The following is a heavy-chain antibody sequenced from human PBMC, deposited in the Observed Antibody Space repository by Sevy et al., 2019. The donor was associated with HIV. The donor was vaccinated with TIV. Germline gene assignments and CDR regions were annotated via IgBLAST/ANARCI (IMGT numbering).Heavy chain of an antibody. CDR2: IGTLLDT. CDR3: ARACTEAGYKSGPIDAFDV. Sequence: GGSLRLSCAASGFTFSTYDMHWVRQVAGEGLEWVSGIGTLLDTYYAASVKGRFISSRDNAKNSLFLQMNSLRAGDTGIYYCARACTEAGYKSGPIDAFDVWGQGTVVTVSS. D-gene: IGHD3-10*01. V-gene: IGHV3-13*01. J-gene: IGHJ3*01. CDR1: GFTFSTYD.